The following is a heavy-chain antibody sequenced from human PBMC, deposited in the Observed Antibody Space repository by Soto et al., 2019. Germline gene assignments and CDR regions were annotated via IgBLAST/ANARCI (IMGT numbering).Heavy chain of an antibody. Sequence: GGSLRLSCAASGFPFSSYAMSWVRQAPGKGLEWVSAISGSGGSTYYADSVKGRFTISRDNSKNTLYLQMNSLRAEDTAVYYCAAYYYGSGSYYYYYGMDVWGQGTTVTVSS. V-gene: IGHV3-23*01. CDR1: GFPFSSYA. CDR3: AAYYYGSGSYYYYYGMDV. D-gene: IGHD3-10*01. CDR2: ISGSGGST. J-gene: IGHJ6*02.